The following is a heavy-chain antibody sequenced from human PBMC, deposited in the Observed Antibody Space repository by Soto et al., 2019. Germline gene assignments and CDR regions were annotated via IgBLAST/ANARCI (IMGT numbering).Heavy chain of an antibody. Sequence: QVQLQESGPGLVKPSQTLSLTCTVSGGSISSGDYYWSWIRQPPGKGLEWIGYIYYSGSTYYNPSLKSRVXIXVXXSKNQFSLKLSSVTAADTAVYYCARCAGTVTHIDYWGQGTLVTVSS. CDR1: GGSISSGDYY. D-gene: IGHD4-17*01. CDR3: ARCAGTVTHIDY. CDR2: IYYSGST. V-gene: IGHV4-30-4*01. J-gene: IGHJ4*02.